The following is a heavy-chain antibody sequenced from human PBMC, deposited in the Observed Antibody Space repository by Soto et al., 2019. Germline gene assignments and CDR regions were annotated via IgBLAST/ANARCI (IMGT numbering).Heavy chain of an antibody. D-gene: IGHD6-13*01. J-gene: IGHJ6*03. Sequence: ASVKVSCKASGFTFTSSAMQWVRQARGQRLEWIGWIVVGSGNTNYAQKFQERVTITRDMSTSTAYMELSSLRSEDTAVYYCAAVIASIANYMDVWGKGTTVTVSS. CDR3: AAVIASIANYMDV. V-gene: IGHV1-58*02. CDR1: GFTFTSSA. CDR2: IVVGSGNT.